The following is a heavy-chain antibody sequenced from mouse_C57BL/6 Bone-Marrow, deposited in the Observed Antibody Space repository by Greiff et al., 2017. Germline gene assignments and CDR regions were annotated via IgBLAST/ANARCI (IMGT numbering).Heavy chain of an antibody. CDR2: IHPNSGST. V-gene: IGHV1-64*01. CDR3: ARSRDY. Sequence: VQLQQPGAELVKPGASVKLSCKASGYTFTSYWMHWVKQRPGQGLEWIGMIHPNSGSTNYNEKFKGKATLTADKSSSTAYMELRSLTSEDSAVYFCARSRDYWGQGTTLTVSS. CDR1: GYTFTSYW. D-gene: IGHD1-1*01. J-gene: IGHJ2*01.